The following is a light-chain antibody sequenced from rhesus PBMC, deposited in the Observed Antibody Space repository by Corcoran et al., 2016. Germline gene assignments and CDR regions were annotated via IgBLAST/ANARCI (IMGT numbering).Light chain of an antibody. CDR2: AAS. V-gene: IGKV1-22*01. CDR3: QQYSSRPWT. Sequence: DIQMTQSPSSLSASVGDTVTITCRASQGINNWVAWYQQRPWNAPRLLIYAASGFQSGVPSRFSGSGAGTDFIRTVKSLQSDDFATYYYQQYSSRPWTFGQGTKVEIK. J-gene: IGKJ1*01. CDR1: QGINNW.